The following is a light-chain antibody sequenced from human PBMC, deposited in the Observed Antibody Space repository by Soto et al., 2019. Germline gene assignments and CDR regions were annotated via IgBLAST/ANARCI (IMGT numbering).Light chain of an antibody. CDR1: NSNIGSNY. J-gene: IGLJ3*02. V-gene: IGLV1-51*02. CDR2: ENS. CDR3: GTWDTSRSAWV. Sequence: QSVLTQPPSVSAAPGQKVTISCSGSNSNIGSNYVSWYQQLPGTAPNLLIYENSKRFSGIPDRFSGSKSGTSATLGITGLQTGDEADYYCGTWDTSRSAWVFGGGTKVTVL.